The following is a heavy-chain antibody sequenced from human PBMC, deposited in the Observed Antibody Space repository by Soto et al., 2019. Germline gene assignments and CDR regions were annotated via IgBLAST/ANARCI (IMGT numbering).Heavy chain of an antibody. CDR2: IIPILGIA. V-gene: IGHV1-69*02. CDR3: AGGYSSNPNDY. CDR1: GGTFSSYT. J-gene: IGHJ4*02. D-gene: IGHD6-13*01. Sequence: QVQLVQSGAEVKKPGSSVKVSCKASGGTFSSYTISWVRQAPGQGLEWMGRIIPILGIANYAQKFQGRVTITADKSTSTADMELSSLRSEDTAVYYCAGGYSSNPNDYWGQGTLVTVSS.